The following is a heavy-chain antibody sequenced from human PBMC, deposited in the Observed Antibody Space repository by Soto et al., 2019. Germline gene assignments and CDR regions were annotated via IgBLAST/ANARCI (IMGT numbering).Heavy chain of an antibody. CDR2: ISSSGSAT. V-gene: IGHV3-48*03. CDR3: AAALDDVNNYFEY. Sequence: GGSLRLSCETSGFTFIIYERNWVSQTPGKGLEWVSYISSSGSATYYADSVKGLFTISRDNAKKSLYLQMNNLGAEDTAVFYCAAALDDVNNYFEYWGQGALVTVSS. CDR1: GFTFIIYE. J-gene: IGHJ4*02. D-gene: IGHD2-15*01.